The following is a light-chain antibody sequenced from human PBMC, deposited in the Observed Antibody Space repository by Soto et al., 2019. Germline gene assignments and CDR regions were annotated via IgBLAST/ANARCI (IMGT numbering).Light chain of an antibody. CDR3: QQYDYWWT. V-gene: IGKV3-15*01. J-gene: IGKJ1*01. CDR2: SAS. Sequence: EVVMTQSPATLSVSPGERATLSCRASQTVSRNLAWYQQRPGQAPRLLIYSASARATGVPARFSGSGSGTEFTLTISSLQSEDFGVFYCQQYDYWWTFGQGTKVDIK. CDR1: QTVSRN.